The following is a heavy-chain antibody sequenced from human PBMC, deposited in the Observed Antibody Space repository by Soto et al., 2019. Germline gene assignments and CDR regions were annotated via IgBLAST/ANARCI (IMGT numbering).Heavy chain of an antibody. D-gene: IGHD3-10*01. J-gene: IGHJ4*02. Sequence: GASVKVSCKASGYTFTIYDIKWVRQATGQGLEWMGWMNPDSGNTGYAQKFQGRVTMTRNTSITTAYMELSSLRSEDTAVYYCAPAGLGKAFGYWGQGTLVTVS. CDR2: MNPDSGNT. CDR1: GYTFTIYD. V-gene: IGHV1-8*01. CDR3: APAGLGKAFGY.